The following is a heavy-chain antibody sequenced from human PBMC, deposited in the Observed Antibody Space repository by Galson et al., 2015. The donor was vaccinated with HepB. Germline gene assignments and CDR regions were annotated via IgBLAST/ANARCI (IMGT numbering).Heavy chain of an antibody. Sequence: VSCKASGYTFTDYVVDWVRQAPGQGLEWMGWMNTNTGKPTYAPGFAGRFVFSLDTSVTTAYLQISSLETDDTAVYYCARSPLRFLDWLPYYDYYYMDVWGEGTTVTVSS. J-gene: IGHJ6*03. CDR2: MNTNTGKP. V-gene: IGHV7-4-1*02. D-gene: IGHD3-3*01. CDR1: GYTFTDYV. CDR3: ARSPLRFLDWLPYYDYYYMDV.